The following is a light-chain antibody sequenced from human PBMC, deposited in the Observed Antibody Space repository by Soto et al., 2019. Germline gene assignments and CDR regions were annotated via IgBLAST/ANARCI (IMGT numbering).Light chain of an antibody. Sequence: DSGFTQPPGTLALSPGQRATPSSRASQTVTTSYLAWYQQKPGHAPRLLIYGASNRAAGIPNRFSGSGSGTEFTLAIGRLEPEDFAGYHCQQYGRSPLTCGGGTKVEIK. CDR3: QQYGRSPLT. CDR2: GAS. J-gene: IGKJ4*01. CDR1: QTVTTSY. V-gene: IGKV3-20*01.